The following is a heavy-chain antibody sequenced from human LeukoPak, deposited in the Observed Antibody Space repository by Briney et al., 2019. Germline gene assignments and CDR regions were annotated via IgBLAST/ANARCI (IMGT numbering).Heavy chain of an antibody. CDR1: GGSISSSSYY. V-gene: IGHV4-39*07. J-gene: IGHJ4*02. D-gene: IGHD3-16*01. Sequence: SETLSLTCTVSGGSISSSSYYWGWIRQPPGKGLEWIGSIYHSGSTYYNPSLKSRVTISVDTSKNQFSLKLSSVTAADTAVYYCARDWGTTSPLEDYWGQGTLVTVSS. CDR2: IYHSGST. CDR3: ARDWGTTSPLEDY.